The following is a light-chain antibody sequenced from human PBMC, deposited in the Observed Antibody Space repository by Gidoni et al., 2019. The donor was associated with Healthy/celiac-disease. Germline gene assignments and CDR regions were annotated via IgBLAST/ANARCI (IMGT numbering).Light chain of an antibody. CDR1: QSVSSSY. CDR3: QQYGSSPRLT. V-gene: IGKV3-20*01. J-gene: IGKJ4*01. CDR2: GAS. Sequence: EIVLTQSPGTLSLSPGERATLSCRASQSVSSSYLAWYQQKPGQAPRLLIYGASSRATVIPDRFSGSGSGTDFTLTISRLEPEDFAVYYCQQYGSSPRLTFGGGTKVEI.